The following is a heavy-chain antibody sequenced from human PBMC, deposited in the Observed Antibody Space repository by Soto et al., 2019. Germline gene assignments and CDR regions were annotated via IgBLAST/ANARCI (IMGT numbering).Heavy chain of an antibody. J-gene: IGHJ4*02. CDR1: GGSFSGYY. D-gene: IGHD1-7*01. V-gene: IGHV4-34*09. CDR2: INHSGST. CDR3: ARGTAPDWNYDY. Sequence: PSETLSLTCAVYGGSFSGYYWSWIRQPPGKGLEWIGEINHSGSTNYNPSLKSRVTISVDTSKNQFSLKLSSVTAADTAVYYCARGTAPDWNYDYWGQGTLVTVSS.